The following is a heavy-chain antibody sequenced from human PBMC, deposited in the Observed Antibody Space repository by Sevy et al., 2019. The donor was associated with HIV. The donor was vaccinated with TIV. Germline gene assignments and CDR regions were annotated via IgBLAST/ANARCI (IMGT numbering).Heavy chain of an antibody. D-gene: IGHD1-26*01. CDR1: GGSITSLY. V-gene: IGHV4-59*11. CDR2: IYYNGHI. J-gene: IGHJ4*02. Sequence: SETLSLTCTVSGGSITSLYLNWIRQPPGKGLEWIANIYYNGHINYNPSLKSRFTLSLDTSKNQFSLRLSCVTAADTAMYYCAGENAWGRGYSWGQGTLVTVSS. CDR3: AGENAWGRGYS.